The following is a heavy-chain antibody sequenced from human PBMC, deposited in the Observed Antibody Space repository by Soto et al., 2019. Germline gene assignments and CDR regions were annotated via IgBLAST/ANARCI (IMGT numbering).Heavy chain of an antibody. J-gene: IGHJ4*02. CDR3: ARDNGYYDF. CDR1: GYTFSSYS. Sequence: QIQMVQSGAEVKQPGASVKISCKTSGYTFSSYSINWVRQAPGQGLEWMAWISTTSGNTHYAERVPGRVTVTLHKSARTAFMEMWGLTSDDTAVYFCARDNGYYDFWGQGTLVTVSS. V-gene: IGHV1-18*01. CDR2: ISTTSGNT. D-gene: IGHD2-8*01.